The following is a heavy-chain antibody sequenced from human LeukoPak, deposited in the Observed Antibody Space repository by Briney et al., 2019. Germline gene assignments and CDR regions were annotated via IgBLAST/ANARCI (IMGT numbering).Heavy chain of an antibody. CDR1: GYIFITYG. CDR3: AREGDGYRGNSRAFDP. Sequence: ASVKVSCKASGYIFITYGISWVRQPPGQGLEWMGWISPYNGHTNYAQKLQGRVTMTTDTSTTTAYMELRSLRSDDTAVYYCAREGDGYRGNSRAFDPWGQGTLVTVSS. V-gene: IGHV1-18*01. CDR2: ISPYNGHT. J-gene: IGHJ5*02. D-gene: IGHD5-24*01.